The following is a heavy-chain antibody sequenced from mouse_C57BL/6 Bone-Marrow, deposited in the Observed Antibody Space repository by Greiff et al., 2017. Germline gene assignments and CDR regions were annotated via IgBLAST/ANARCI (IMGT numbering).Heavy chain of an antibody. CDR1: GYSITSGYY. V-gene: IGHV3-6*01. CDR2: LSYDGSN. Sequence: EVQLQQSGPGLVKPSQSLSLTCSVTGYSITSGYYWNWIRQFPGNILEWMVYLSYDGSNNSNPFIKNRIFITRNTSNNPLFLKLNSVTTEDTATYYFARRETAQATFDYWGQGTTLTVSS. D-gene: IGHD3-2*02. CDR3: ARRETAQATFDY. J-gene: IGHJ2*01.